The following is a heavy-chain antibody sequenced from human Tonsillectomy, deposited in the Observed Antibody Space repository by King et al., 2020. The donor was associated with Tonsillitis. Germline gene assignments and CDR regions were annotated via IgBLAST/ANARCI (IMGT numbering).Heavy chain of an antibody. J-gene: IGHJ5*02. D-gene: IGHD3-3*01. CDR3: ARETSYDFWSGYPNWFDP. Sequence: QLQESGPGLVKPSQTLSLTCNVSGGSISSGSYYLSWIRQPAGKGLEWIGRIYTSGSTNYNPSLKIRVTMSVAPSKNQFSLKLSSVTAADTAVYYCARETSYDFWSGYPNWFDPWGQGTLVTVSS. CDR2: IYTSGST. V-gene: IGHV4-61*02. CDR1: GGSISSGSYY.